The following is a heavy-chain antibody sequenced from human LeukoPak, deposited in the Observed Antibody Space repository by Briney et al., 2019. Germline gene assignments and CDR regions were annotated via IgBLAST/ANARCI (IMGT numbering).Heavy chain of an antibody. CDR1: GYSFTSYW. D-gene: IGHD1-26*01. J-gene: IGHJ6*03. CDR2: IYPGDSDT. Sequence: GESLKISCKGSGYSFTSYWIGWVRQMPGKGLEWMGIIYPGDSDTRYSPSFQGQVTISADKSISTAYLQWSSLKASDTAMYYCARLGNSGSYYTVNYYYYYMDVWGKGTTVTISS. V-gene: IGHV5-51*01. CDR3: ARLGNSGSYYTVNYYYYYMDV.